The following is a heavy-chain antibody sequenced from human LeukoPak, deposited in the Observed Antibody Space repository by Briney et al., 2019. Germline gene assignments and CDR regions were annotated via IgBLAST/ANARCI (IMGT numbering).Heavy chain of an antibody. J-gene: IGHJ4*02. CDR1: GGSISSSSYY. Sequence: SETLSLTCTVSGGSISSSSYYWGWIRQPPGKGLEWIGSIYYSGSTYYNPSLKSRVTISVDTSKNQFPLMLSSVTAADTAVYYCARHLSYYYDSSGYFPACDYWGQGTLVTVSS. CDR2: IYYSGST. D-gene: IGHD3-22*01. V-gene: IGHV4-39*01. CDR3: ARHLSYYYDSSGYFPACDY.